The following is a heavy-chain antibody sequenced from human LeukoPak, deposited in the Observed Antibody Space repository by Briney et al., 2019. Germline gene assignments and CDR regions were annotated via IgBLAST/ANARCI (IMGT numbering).Heavy chain of an antibody. V-gene: IGHV4-38-2*02. CDR1: GYSISSGYY. J-gene: IGHJ4*02. Sequence: SETLSLTCTVSGYSISSGYYWGWIRQPPGKGLEWIGEINHSGSTNYNPSLKSRVTISVDTSKNQFSLKLSSVTAADTAVYYCASRPGGSGDYWGQGTLVTVSS. CDR2: INHSGST. D-gene: IGHD1-14*01. CDR3: ASRPGGSGDY.